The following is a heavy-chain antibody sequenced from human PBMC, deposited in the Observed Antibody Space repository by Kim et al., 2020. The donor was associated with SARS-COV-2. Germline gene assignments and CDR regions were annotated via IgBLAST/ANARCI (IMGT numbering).Heavy chain of an antibody. CDR3: TRVPGTTVAFWDAYDI. CDR2: IRSKANSYAT. D-gene: IGHD1-1*01. Sequence: GGSLRLSCAASGFSFSDSAMHWVRQASGKGLEWVCRIRSKANSYATTYAASGKGRFTIYRDDTKNAAYLQMNSLKTEDTAVYYCTRVPGTTVAFWDAYDIWGQGTMVTVSS. CDR1: GFSFSDSA. V-gene: IGHV3-73*01. J-gene: IGHJ3*02.